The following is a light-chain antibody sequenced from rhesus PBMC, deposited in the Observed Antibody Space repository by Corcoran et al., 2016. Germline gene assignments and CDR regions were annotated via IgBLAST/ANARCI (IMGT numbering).Light chain of an antibody. CDR3: QKYNDWPWT. Sequence: EIVMTQSPATLSLSPGERATLSCRASQSVGNTLAWYQQRPGQAPRLLIYYASNRATGIPDRLSGSGSVTEVTLTIRILDPEEFGVYYCQKYNDWPWTFGQGTKVEIK. V-gene: IGKV3-42*02. CDR2: YAS. J-gene: IGKJ1*01. CDR1: QSVGNT.